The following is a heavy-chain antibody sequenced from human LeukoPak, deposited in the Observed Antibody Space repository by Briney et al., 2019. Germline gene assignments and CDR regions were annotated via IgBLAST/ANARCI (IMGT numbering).Heavy chain of an antibody. D-gene: IGHD6-6*01. J-gene: IGHJ6*03. CDR3: ARASIAARAYYYYMDV. CDR1: GGTFSSYA. V-gene: IGHV1-69*05. Sequence: GASVKVSCKASGGTFSSYAISWVRQAPGQGLEWMGGIIPIFGTANYAQKFQGRVTSTTDESTSTAYMELSSLRSEDTAVYYCARASIAARAYYYYMDVWGKGTTVTVSS. CDR2: IIPIFGTA.